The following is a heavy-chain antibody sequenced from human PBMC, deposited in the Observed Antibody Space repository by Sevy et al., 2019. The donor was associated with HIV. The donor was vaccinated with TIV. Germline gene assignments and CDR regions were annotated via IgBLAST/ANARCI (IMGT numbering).Heavy chain of an antibody. CDR1: GGTFSSYA. CDR3: ARSEAKAGELLYYFDY. V-gene: IGHV1-69*13. CDR2: IITIFGTA. J-gene: IGHJ4*02. D-gene: IGHD3-10*01. Sequence: ASVKVSCKASGGTFSSYAISWVRQAPGQGLEWMGGIITIFGTANYAQKFQGRVTITADESTSTAYMELSSLRSEDTAVYYCARSEAKAGELLYYFDYWGQGTLVTVSS.